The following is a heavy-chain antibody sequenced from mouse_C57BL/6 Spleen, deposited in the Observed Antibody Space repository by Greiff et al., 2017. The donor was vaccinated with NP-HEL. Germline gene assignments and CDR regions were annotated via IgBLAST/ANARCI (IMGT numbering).Heavy chain of an antibody. CDR3: ARSYYYGSSIDY. CDR1: GYTFTDYY. Sequence: VQLQQSGPELVKPGASVKISCKASGYTFTDYYMNWVKQSHGKSLEWIGDINPNNGGTSYNQKFKGKATLTVDKSSSTAYMELRSLTSEDSAVYYCARSYYYGSSIDYWGQGTTLTVSS. CDR2: INPNNGGT. V-gene: IGHV1-26*01. D-gene: IGHD1-1*01. J-gene: IGHJ2*01.